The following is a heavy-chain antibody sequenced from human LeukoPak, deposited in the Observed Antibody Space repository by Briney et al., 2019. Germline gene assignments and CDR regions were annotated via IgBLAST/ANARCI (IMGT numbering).Heavy chain of an antibody. CDR1: GFTFSSYW. D-gene: IGHD3-16*01. Sequence: GGSLRLSCAASGFTFSSYWMHWVRQAPGKGLVWVSRIHLDGTITNYADSVRGRFTISRGNAKNTLYLQMNSLRAEDTAVYYCARGGSPSDYWGQGTLVTVSS. J-gene: IGHJ4*02. CDR2: IHLDGTIT. V-gene: IGHV3-74*01. CDR3: ARGGSPSDY.